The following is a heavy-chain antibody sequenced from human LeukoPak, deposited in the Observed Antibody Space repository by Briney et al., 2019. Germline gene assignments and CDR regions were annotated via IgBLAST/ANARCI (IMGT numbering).Heavy chain of an antibody. CDR2: INHSGRT. CDR3: ARPGITATGAFDC. J-gene: IGHJ4*02. V-gene: IGHV4-34*01. D-gene: IGHD6-13*01. CDR1: GGPFSGDY. Sequence: PSETLSLTCAVYGGPFSGDYWSWIRQPPGKGLEWIGEINHSGRTNCNPSLKSRVTISVDTSKNQFSLNLTSVTAADTAVYFCARPGITATGAFDCWGQGTLVTVSS.